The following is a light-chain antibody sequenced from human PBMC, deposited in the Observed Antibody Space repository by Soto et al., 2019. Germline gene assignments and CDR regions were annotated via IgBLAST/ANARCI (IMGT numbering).Light chain of an antibody. V-gene: IGKV1-5*03. Sequence: DIQMTHSPSTLYASVGARVTITCPASQSISGRLAGYQQKPGKAPKLLIYEASSLESGVPSRFSGSISGTELTLTISSLQPDDFATYYCQQYDIYPLSFGGGPKVEIK. CDR1: QSISGR. CDR3: QQYDIYPLS. J-gene: IGKJ4*01. CDR2: EAS.